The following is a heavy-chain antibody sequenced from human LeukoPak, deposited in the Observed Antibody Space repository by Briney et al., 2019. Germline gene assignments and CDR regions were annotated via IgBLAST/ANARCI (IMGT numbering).Heavy chain of an antibody. Sequence: SETLSLTCTVSGGSISSYYWSWIRQPPGKGLEWIGNIYYSGSTNYNPSLKSRVTISVDTSKNQFSLKLSSVTAADTAVYYCARDHIVVVPAAIGVYYYYGMDVWGQGTTGTVSS. CDR2: IYYSGST. D-gene: IGHD2-2*02. V-gene: IGHV4-59*01. CDR3: ARDHIVVVPAAIGVYYYYGMDV. CDR1: GGSISSYY. J-gene: IGHJ6*02.